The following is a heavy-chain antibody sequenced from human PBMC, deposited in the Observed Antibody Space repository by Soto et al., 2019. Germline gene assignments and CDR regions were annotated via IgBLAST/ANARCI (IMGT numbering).Heavy chain of an antibody. D-gene: IGHD1-26*01. V-gene: IGHV1-69*13. J-gene: IGHJ3*02. CDR3: ARPGSGSYLGYDAFDI. Sequence: GASVKVSCKASGGTFSSYAISWVRQAPGQGLEWMGGIIPIFGTANYAQKFQGRVTITADESTSTAYMELSSLRSEDTAVYYCARPGSGSYLGYDAFDIWGQGTMVTV. CDR1: GGTFSSYA. CDR2: IIPIFGTA.